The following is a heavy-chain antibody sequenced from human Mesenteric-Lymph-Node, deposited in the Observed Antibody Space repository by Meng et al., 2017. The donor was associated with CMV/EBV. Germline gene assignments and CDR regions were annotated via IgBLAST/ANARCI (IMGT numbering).Heavy chain of an antibody. V-gene: IGHV3-21*01. Sequence: GGSLRLSCAASGFTFSSYSMNWVRQAPGKGLEWVSSISSSSSYIYYADSVKGRFTISRDNAKNSLYLQMNSLRAEDTAVYYCARGGIAVAGTSPDGMDVWGQGTTVTVSS. CDR1: GFTFSSYS. CDR2: ISSSSSYI. CDR3: ARGGIAVAGTSPDGMDV. D-gene: IGHD6-19*01. J-gene: IGHJ6*02.